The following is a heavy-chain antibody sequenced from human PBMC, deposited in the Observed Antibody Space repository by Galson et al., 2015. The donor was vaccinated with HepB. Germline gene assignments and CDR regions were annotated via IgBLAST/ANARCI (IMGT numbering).Heavy chain of an antibody. V-gene: IGHV1-18*01. CDR1: GYTSTNYG. J-gene: IGHJ4*02. D-gene: IGHD5-18*01. Sequence: QSGAEVKKPGASMKVSCKASGYTSTNYGISWVRQAPGQGLEWMGWISANNTATNYAQKIQDRVTMTTDTTTSTGYMELRGLTSDDTAVYYCATIGYSYGLYYFDHWGQGTLVTVSS. CDR2: ISANNTAT. CDR3: ATIGYSYGLYYFDH.